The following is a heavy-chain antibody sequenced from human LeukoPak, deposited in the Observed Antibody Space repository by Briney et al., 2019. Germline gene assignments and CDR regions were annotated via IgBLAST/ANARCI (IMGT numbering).Heavy chain of an antibody. CDR3: ARVHYYGSGSRSFWFNP. Sequence: SETLSLTCTVSGGSISSYYWSWIRQPPGKGLEWIGYIYYSGSTNYNPSLKSRVTISVDTSKNQFSLKLSSVTAADTAVYYCARVHYYGSGSRSFWFNPWGQGTLVTVSS. D-gene: IGHD3-10*01. J-gene: IGHJ5*02. V-gene: IGHV4-59*01. CDR1: GGSISSYY. CDR2: IYYSGST.